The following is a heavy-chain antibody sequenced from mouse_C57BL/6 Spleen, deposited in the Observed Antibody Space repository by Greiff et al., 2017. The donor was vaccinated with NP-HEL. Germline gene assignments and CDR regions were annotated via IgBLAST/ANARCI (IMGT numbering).Heavy chain of an antibody. D-gene: IGHD1-1*01. CDR1: GFTFSSYA. V-gene: IGHV5-4*03. CDR2: ISDGGSYT. Sequence: EVKLQESGGGLVKPGGSLKLSCAASGFTFSSYAMSWVRQTPEKRLEWVATISDGGSYTYYPDNVKGRFTISRDNAKNNLYLQMSHLKSEDTAMYYCARQFITTVVAPFAYWGQGTLVTVSA. J-gene: IGHJ3*01. CDR3: ARQFITTVVAPFAY.